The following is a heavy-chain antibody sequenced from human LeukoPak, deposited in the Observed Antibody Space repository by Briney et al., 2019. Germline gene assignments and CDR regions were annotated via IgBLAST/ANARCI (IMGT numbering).Heavy chain of an antibody. Sequence: PGGSLRLSCAASGSSVTTSYMSWVRQAPGKGLEWVSVTYSGGSTSHADSVKGRFTVSRDDSKNMVYLQMNSMRHDDTAVYYCARTYYDYRVGTNYFDYWGQGTLVTVSS. CDR1: GSSVTTSY. CDR2: TYSGGST. J-gene: IGHJ4*02. CDR3: ARTYYDYRVGTNYFDY. D-gene: IGHD3-3*01. V-gene: IGHV3-66*01.